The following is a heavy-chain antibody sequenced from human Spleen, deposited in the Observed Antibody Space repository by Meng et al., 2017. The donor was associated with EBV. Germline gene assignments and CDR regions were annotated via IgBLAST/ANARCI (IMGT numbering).Heavy chain of an antibody. CDR2: THHGGNT. D-gene: IGHD6-13*01. J-gene: IGHJ4*02. V-gene: IGHV4-4*02. Sequence: HVQLQESGPGLVKPSETLSLTCVVSGGSITSTNWWSWVRQPPGKGLEWIGETHHGGNTNYNTSLQSRVTISVDKSKSQFSLQLTSVTAADTALYYCASHLVTPGTRGFDHWGPGILVTVSS. CDR1: GGSITSTNW. CDR3: ASHLVTPGTRGFDH.